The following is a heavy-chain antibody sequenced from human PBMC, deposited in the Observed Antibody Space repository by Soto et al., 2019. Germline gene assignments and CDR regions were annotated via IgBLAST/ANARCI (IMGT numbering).Heavy chain of an antibody. J-gene: IGHJ4*02. D-gene: IGHD3-22*01. Sequence: GGSLRLSCAASGFTFSGSAIHWVRQASGKGLEWVGRIRSKANSYATVYAASVKGRFTISRDDSKNRTYLQMNSLKTEDTAVYYCARHQSSGYYTADFDYWGQGTLVTVSS. V-gene: IGHV3-73*01. CDR2: IRSKANSYAT. CDR1: GFTFSGSA. CDR3: ARHQSSGYYTADFDY.